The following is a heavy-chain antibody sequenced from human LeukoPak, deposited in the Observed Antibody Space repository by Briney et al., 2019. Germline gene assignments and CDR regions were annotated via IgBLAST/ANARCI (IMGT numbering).Heavy chain of an antibody. V-gene: IGHV3-53*01. J-gene: IGHJ6*02. CDR3: ARQWLPYYYGMDV. CDR2: IYSGGST. D-gene: IGHD6-19*01. CDR1: GFTVGSNY. Sequence: GGSLRLSCAASGFTVGSNYMSWVRQAPGRGLEWVSVIYSGGSTYYADSVKGRFTISRDNSKNTLYLQMNSLRAEDTAVYYCARQWLPYYYGMDVWGQGTTVTVSS.